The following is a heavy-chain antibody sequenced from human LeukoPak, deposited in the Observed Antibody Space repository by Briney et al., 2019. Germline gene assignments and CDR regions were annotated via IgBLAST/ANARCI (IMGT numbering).Heavy chain of an antibody. J-gene: IGHJ4*02. Sequence: ASVKVSCMTSGYTFTGYYMHWVRQAPGQGLEWMGWINPDSGGTNYAQKFQGRVTMTRDTSISTAYMEVSRLRSDDTAVYFCAPSGTYRSSDYYFDYWGPGTLVTVSS. CDR1: GYTFTGYY. CDR2: INPDSGGT. V-gene: IGHV1-2*02. CDR3: APSGTYRSSDYYFDY. D-gene: IGHD1-26*01.